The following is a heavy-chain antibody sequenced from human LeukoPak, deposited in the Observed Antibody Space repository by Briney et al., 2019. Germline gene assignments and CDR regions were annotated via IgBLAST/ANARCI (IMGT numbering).Heavy chain of an antibody. Sequence: GGSLRLSCAASAFTFSSYAMSWVRQAPEKGLEWVSAISGSGGATYYADSVKGRFTISRDNSKNTLYLQMNSLRVEDTAVYYCAKSGYCSRTSRPFDYWGQGTLVTVSS. D-gene: IGHD2-2*01. J-gene: IGHJ4*02. CDR2: ISGSGGAT. CDR3: AKSGYCSRTSRPFDY. V-gene: IGHV3-23*01. CDR1: AFTFSSYA.